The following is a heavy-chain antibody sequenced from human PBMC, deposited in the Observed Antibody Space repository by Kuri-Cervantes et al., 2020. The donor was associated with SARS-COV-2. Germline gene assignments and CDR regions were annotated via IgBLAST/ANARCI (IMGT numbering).Heavy chain of an antibody. V-gene: IGHV4-39*01. CDR2: IYYSGDT. J-gene: IGHJ5*02. CDR3: ARQMMSSITIFGVVITRNWFDP. Sequence: SETLSLTCTVSGGSAISTNSYWGWIRQPPGMGPEWIASIYYSGDTYYNTSLKSRVTTSVDTSKNQLSLKLSSVTAADTAVYYCARQMMSSITIFGVVITRNWFDPWGQGTLVTVSS. D-gene: IGHD3-3*01. CDR1: GGSAISTNSY.